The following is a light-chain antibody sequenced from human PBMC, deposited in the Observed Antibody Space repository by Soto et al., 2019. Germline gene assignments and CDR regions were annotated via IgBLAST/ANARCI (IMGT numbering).Light chain of an antibody. CDR2: KAS. CDR1: QNINSW. Sequence: DIQMTQSPSTLSAFVGARVTITCRASQNINSWLAWYQQKPGKAPNLLIYKASTLHSGVPPRFSGSGSGTDFTLTISSLQPDDSATYYCHQYDTYPWTFGQGTKVEIK. CDR3: HQYDTYPWT. V-gene: IGKV1-5*03. J-gene: IGKJ1*01.